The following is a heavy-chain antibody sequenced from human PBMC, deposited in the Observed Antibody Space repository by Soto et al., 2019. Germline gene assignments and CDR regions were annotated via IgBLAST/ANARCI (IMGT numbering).Heavy chain of an antibody. CDR3: ARGGQRLLYMTYYYYMDV. J-gene: IGHJ6*03. D-gene: IGHD6-25*01. CDR1: GYTFTGYY. CDR2: INPNSGGT. V-gene: IGHV1-2*04. Sequence: ASVQVSCKASGYTFTGYYMHWVRQAPGQGLEWMGWINPNSGGTNYAQKFQGWVTMTRDTSISTAYMELSSLRSEDTAVYYCARGGQRLLYMTYYYYMDVWGKGTTVTVSS.